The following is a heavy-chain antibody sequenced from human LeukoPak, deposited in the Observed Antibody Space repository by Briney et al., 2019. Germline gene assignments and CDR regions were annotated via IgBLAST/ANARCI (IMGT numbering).Heavy chain of an antibody. J-gene: IGHJ4*02. CDR2: IRYDGSNK. CDR1: GFTFSSYS. Sequence: PGGSLRLSCAASGFTFSSYSMNWVRQAPGKGLEWVAFIRYDGSNKYYADSVKGRFTISRDNSKNTLYLQMNSLRAEDTAVYYCAKVLTATLYSSSSYWGQGTLVTVSS. CDR3: AKVLTATLYSSSSY. D-gene: IGHD6-6*01. V-gene: IGHV3-30*02.